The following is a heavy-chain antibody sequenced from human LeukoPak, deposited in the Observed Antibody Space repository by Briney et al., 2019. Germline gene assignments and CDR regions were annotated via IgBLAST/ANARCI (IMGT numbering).Heavy chain of an antibody. V-gene: IGHV3-30*18. CDR3: AKDGQGLTYYFDY. D-gene: IGHD3-16*01. J-gene: IGHJ4*02. CDR1: GFTFSSYG. Sequence: PGGSLRLSCVASGFTFSSYGMHWVRQAPGEGLEWVAVISDDGSKKYYVDSVKGRFTISRDNSKNTLYLQMNSLRAEDTVVYYCAKDGQGLTYYFDYWGQGTLVTVSS. CDR2: ISDDGSKK.